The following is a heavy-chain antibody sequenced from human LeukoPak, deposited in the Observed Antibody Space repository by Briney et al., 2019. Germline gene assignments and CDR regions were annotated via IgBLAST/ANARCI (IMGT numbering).Heavy chain of an antibody. CDR1: GGSISSGSYY. V-gene: IGHV4-61*02. CDR2: IYTSGGT. CDR3: ARVRRYYYYYYMDV. Sequence: PSETLSLTCTVSGGSISSGSYYWSWIRQPAGKGLEWIGRIYTSGGTNYNPSLKSRVTISVDTSKNQFSLKLSSVTAADTAVYYCARVRRYYYYYYMDVWGKGTTVTVSS. J-gene: IGHJ6*03.